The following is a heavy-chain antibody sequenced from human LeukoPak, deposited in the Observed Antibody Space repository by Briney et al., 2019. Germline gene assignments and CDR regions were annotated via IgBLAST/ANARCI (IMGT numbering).Heavy chain of an antibody. D-gene: IGHD6-13*01. J-gene: IGHJ4*02. CDR3: ARMVAPLQEAGKYVRYYFDY. CDR2: IYPGDSDT. CDR1: GYSFTSYW. Sequence: GESLKISCKGSGYSFTSYWIGWVRQMPGKGLEWMGIIYPGDSDTRYSPSFQGQVTISADKSISTAYLQWSSLKASDTAMYYCARMVAPLQEAGKYVRYYFDYWGQGTLVTVSS. V-gene: IGHV5-51*01.